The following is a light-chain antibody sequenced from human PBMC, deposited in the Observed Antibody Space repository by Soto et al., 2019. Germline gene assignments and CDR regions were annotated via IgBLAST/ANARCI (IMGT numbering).Light chain of an antibody. V-gene: IGLV2-14*01. CDR3: SSYTSSSTLGV. CDR2: EVS. J-gene: IGLJ2*01. CDR1: SSDVGGYNY. Sequence: QSALTQPASVSGSPVQSITISCSGTSSDVGGYNYVSWYQQHPGKAPKLMIYEVSNRPSGVSNRFSGSKSGNTASLTISGLHAEDEADYYCSSYTSSSTLGVFGGGTKVTVL.